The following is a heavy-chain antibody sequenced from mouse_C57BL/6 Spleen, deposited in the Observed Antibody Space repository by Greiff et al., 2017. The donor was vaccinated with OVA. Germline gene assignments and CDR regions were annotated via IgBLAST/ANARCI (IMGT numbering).Heavy chain of an antibody. CDR1: GYTFTSYW. CDR3: ARSLFITTVVGGGYFDV. D-gene: IGHD1-1*01. Sequence: LQESGTVLARPGASVKMSCKTSGYTFTSYWMHWVKQRPGQGLEWIGYINPSSGYTKYNQKFKDKATLTADKSSSTAYMQLSSLTSEDSAVYYCARSLFITTVVGGGYFDVWGTGTTVTVSS. V-gene: IGHV1-4*01. J-gene: IGHJ1*03. CDR2: INPSSGYT.